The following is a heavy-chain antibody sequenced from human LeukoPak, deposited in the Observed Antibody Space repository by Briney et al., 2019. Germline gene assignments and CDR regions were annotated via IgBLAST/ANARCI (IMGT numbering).Heavy chain of an antibody. D-gene: IGHD3-16*02. V-gene: IGHV3-30*03. CDR1: GFTFSSYG. CDR3: ARDPVGDYVWGSYRNNFDY. J-gene: IGHJ4*02. Sequence: GGSLRLSCAASGFTFSSYGMHWVRQAPGKGLEWVAVISYDGSNKYYADSVKGRFTISRDNSKNTLYLQMNSLRAEDTAVYYCARDPVGDYVWGSYRNNFDYWGQGTLVTVSS. CDR2: ISYDGSNK.